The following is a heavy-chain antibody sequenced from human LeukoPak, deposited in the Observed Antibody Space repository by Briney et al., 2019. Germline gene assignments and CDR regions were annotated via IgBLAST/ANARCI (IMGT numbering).Heavy chain of an antibody. D-gene: IGHD2-2*01. J-gene: IGHJ6*03. CDR2: IIPIFGTA. V-gene: IGHV1-69*05. Sequence: GASVKVSCKASGYTFSSYDINWVRQATGQGLEWMGGIIPIFGTANYAQKFQGRVTITTDESTSTAYMELSSLRSEDTAVYYCARAVSRVDIVVVPAAKEYYYYMDVWGKGTTVTVSS. CDR1: GYTFSSYD. CDR3: ARAVSRVDIVVVPAAKEYYYYMDV.